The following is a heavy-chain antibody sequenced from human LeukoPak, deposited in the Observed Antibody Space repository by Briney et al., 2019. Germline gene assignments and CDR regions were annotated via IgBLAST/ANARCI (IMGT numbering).Heavy chain of an antibody. D-gene: IGHD2-8*01. CDR2: IQYDGSND. CDR1: GVTFSSYG. Sequence: GGSLRLSCAASGVTFSSYGMHWVRQAPGKGLEWMAYIQYDGSNDQYADSVKGRFSISRDSSKNILYLQLNSLRAEDTAVYYCAKDRCSNGIGCYYYYMDVWGKGTTVTISS. V-gene: IGHV3-30*02. J-gene: IGHJ6*03. CDR3: AKDRCSNGIGCYYYYMDV.